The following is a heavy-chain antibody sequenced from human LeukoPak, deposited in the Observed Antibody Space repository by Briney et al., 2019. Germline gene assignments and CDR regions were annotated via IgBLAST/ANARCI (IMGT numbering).Heavy chain of an antibody. V-gene: IGHV3-48*03. D-gene: IGHD5-24*01. CDR2: ISSSGSSI. J-gene: IGHJ6*03. Sequence: PGGSLRLSCAASGFTFSSFEMDWVRQAPGKGLEWVSYISSSGSSIYYADSVKGRFTISRDNAKNSLYLQMNSLRAEATAVSFCAGQKAKIDFHHLYIDGWGKGGTVPLSS. CDR3: AGQKAKIDFHHLYIDG. CDR1: GFTFSSFE.